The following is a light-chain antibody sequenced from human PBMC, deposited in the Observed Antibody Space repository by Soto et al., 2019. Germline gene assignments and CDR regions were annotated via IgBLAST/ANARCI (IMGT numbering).Light chain of an antibody. Sequence: QSVLTQPASVSGSPGQSITISCTGTGSDVGGYDYVSWYQHHPGKAPKVMIYEVTNRPSGVSNRFSGSKSGNTASLTISGFLAEDEADYYCSSYTSSSTYVFGTGTKVTVL. CDR2: EVT. J-gene: IGLJ1*01. CDR1: GSDVGGYDY. CDR3: SSYTSSSTYV. V-gene: IGLV2-14*01.